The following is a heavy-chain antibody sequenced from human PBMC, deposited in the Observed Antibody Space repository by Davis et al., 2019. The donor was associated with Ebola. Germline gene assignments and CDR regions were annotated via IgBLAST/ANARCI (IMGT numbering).Heavy chain of an antibody. D-gene: IGHD6-13*01. J-gene: IGHJ4*02. Sequence: AGSLRLSCAASGFTFSSYAMNWVRQAPGKGLERISYISRSDSTIYYADSVKGRFTISRDNAKNSLYLQMNSLRAEDTAVYSCARDLLADSSSWYTTFDYWGQGTLVTVSS. CDR3: ARDLLADSSSWYTTFDY. CDR1: GFTFSSYA. V-gene: IGHV3-48*04. CDR2: ISRSDSTI.